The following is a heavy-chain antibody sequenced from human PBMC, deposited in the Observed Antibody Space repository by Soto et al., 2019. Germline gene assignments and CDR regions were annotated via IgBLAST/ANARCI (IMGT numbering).Heavy chain of an antibody. CDR2: IYYSGST. D-gene: IGHD3-10*01. CDR1: GGSISSYD. Sequence: SETLSLTCTVSGGSISSYDWSWIRQPPGKGLEWIGYIYYSGSTNYNPSLKSRVTISVDTSKNQFSLKLSSVTAADTAVYYCASLQMVRGVIYPFDYWGQGTLVTVSS. CDR3: ASLQMVRGVIYPFDY. V-gene: IGHV4-59*08. J-gene: IGHJ4*02.